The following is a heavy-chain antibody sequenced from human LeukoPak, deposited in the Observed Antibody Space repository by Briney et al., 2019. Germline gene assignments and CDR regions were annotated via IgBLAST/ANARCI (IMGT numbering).Heavy chain of an antibody. V-gene: IGHV3-7*01. CDR3: ARGGGNGDY. CDR1: GFTFSNAW. CDR2: IKQDGSEK. J-gene: IGHJ4*02. Sequence: PGGSLRLSCAASGFTFSNAWMSWVRQAPGKGLEWVASIKQDGSEKYYVESVKGRFTTSRDNAKRSLDLQMNSLRAEDTAVYYCARGGGNGDYWGQGTLVTVSS. D-gene: IGHD3-16*01.